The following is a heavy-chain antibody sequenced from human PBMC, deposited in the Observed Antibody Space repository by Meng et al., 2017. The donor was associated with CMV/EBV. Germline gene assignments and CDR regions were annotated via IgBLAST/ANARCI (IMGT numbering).Heavy chain of an antibody. CDR2: TYYRSKWYN. D-gene: IGHD6-13*01. J-gene: IGHJ4*02. Sequence: SCAISGDSVSSNSAAWNWIRQSPSRGLEWLGRTYYRSKWYNDYAVSVKSRMTINPDTSKNQFSLQLNSVTPEDTAVYYCARAGGYSSSWYFDYWGQGTLVTVSS. V-gene: IGHV6-1*01. CDR3: ARAGGYSSSWYFDY. CDR1: GDSVSSNSAA.